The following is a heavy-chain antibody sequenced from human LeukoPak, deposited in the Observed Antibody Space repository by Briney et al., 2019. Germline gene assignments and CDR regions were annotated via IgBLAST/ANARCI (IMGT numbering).Heavy chain of an antibody. V-gene: IGHV3-30*02. CDR2: IRYDGSNK. Sequence: GGSLRLSCAASGFTFSSYGMHWVRQAPGKGLEWVAFIRYDGSNKYYADSVKGRFTISRDNSKNTLYLQMNSLRVEDTAVYYCAKDRKGYCSSTSCSPFDYWGQGTLVTVSS. CDR1: GFTFSSYG. D-gene: IGHD2-2*01. J-gene: IGHJ4*02. CDR3: AKDRKGYCSSTSCSPFDY.